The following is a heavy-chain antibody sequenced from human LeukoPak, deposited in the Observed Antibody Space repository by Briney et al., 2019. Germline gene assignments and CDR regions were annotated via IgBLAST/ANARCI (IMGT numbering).Heavy chain of an antibody. CDR1: GFTFSTHD. CDR2: ISGSGGST. D-gene: IGHD1-26*01. J-gene: IGHJ4*01. CDR3: AKDSSSGTYFDY. Sequence: GGSLRLSCAVSGFTFSTHDMSWVRQAPGKGLEWVSAISGSGGSTSYADSVKGRFTISRDNSKNTLYLQLKSLRAEDTDVYYWAKDSSSGTYFDYWGQGTLVTVSS. V-gene: IGHV3-23*01.